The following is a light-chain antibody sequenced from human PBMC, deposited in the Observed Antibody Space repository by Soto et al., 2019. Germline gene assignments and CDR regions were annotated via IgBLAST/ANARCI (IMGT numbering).Light chain of an antibody. CDR2: DAS. CDR1: QGISSA. Sequence: AIQLTQSPSSLSASVGDRVTITCRASQGISSALAWYQQKPGKAPKLLIYDASSLQSGVPSRFSGSGSGTEFTLTISSLQPDDIATYYCQQCHRYLTFGQGTKVDIK. CDR3: QQCHRYLT. V-gene: IGKV1-13*02. J-gene: IGKJ1*01.